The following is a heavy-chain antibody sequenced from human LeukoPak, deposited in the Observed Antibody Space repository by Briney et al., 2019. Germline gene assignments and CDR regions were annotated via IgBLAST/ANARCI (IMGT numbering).Heavy chain of an antibody. Sequence: SETLSLTCSISGDSITTNSYWWGWIRQSPGKGLEWIGSIYSSGNSYYNTSLKTRATISPDTSKNQYSLRLTSVTAADTAIYYCARRGIWDLQIGNWFDPWGEGMLVIVSS. CDR1: GDSITTNSYW. J-gene: IGHJ5*02. D-gene: IGHD3-16*01. CDR2: IYSSGNS. V-gene: IGHV4-39*01. CDR3: ARRGIWDLQIGNWFDP.